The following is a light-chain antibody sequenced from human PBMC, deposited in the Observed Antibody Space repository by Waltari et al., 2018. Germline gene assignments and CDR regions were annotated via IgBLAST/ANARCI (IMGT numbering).Light chain of an antibody. CDR1: QSFSNN. V-gene: IGKV1-39*01. J-gene: IGKJ1*01. CDR2: ATS. CDR3: QQTYSTWT. Sequence: DIQMTQSPSSLSASVGDRVTITCRASQSFSNNLNWYQQKPGKAPKLLIYATSVLQSGVPSRFSGRGSGTDFTLTISSLQPEDFATYYCQQTYSTWTFGQGTAVEIK.